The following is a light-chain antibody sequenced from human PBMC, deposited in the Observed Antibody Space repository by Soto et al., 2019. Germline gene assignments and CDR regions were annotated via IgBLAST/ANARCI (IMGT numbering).Light chain of an antibody. J-gene: IGLJ2*01. CDR1: NSNIGNNY. CDR3: GTWDSSLSAVV. V-gene: IGLV1-51*01. Sequence: QSVLTQPPSVSAAPGQKVTISCSGSNSNIGNNYVSWYQQLPGTAPKLLIYDNNKRPSGIPDRFSGSKSGTSATLGITGLQIGDEADYYCGTWDSSLSAVVFGGGTKLTVL. CDR2: DNN.